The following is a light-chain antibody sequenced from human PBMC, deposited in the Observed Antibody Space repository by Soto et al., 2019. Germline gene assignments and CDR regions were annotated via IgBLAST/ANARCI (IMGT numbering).Light chain of an antibody. CDR2: AAS. V-gene: IGKV1-39*01. CDR1: QSIGTY. CDR3: QQSHSAPRFT. J-gene: IGKJ3*01. Sequence: DIQMTQSPSSLSASVGDRVTITCRASQSIGTYLNWYQQKPGKAPDLLIYAASRLQSGVPSRFSGSGSGTEFTLSISSLQPEDFATYYCQQSHSAPRFTFGPGTKVDIK.